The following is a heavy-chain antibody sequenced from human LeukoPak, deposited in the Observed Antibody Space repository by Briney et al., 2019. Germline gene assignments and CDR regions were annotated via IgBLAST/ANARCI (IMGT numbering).Heavy chain of an antibody. CDR2: INPSGAYT. V-gene: IGHV1-46*01. J-gene: IGHJ4*02. CDR1: GSTFSSYY. D-gene: IGHD6-13*01. CDR3: ARSSIIAAAGPYYFDY. Sequence: ASVKVSCKASGSTFSSYYMHWVRQAPGQGLEWMGMINPSGAYTSYAQKFQGRVTMTRDTSTSTAYMELSSLRSEDTAVYYCARSSIIAAAGPYYFDYWGQGTLVTVSS.